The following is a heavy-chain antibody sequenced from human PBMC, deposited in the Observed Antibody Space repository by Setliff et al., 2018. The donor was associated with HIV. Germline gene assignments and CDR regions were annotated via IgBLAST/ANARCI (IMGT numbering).Heavy chain of an antibody. CDR1: GGSISSGSYY. CDR3: ARQAIFGYYDSSGYLDY. Sequence: SETLSLTCTVSGGSISSGSYYWGWIRQPPGKGLEWIGSIYYSGSTYYNPSLQSRVTISVDTSKNLFSLRLSSVTASDTAVYYCARQAIFGYYDSSGYLDYWGQGTPVTVSS. CDR2: IYYSGST. D-gene: IGHD3-22*01. J-gene: IGHJ4*02. V-gene: IGHV4-39*01.